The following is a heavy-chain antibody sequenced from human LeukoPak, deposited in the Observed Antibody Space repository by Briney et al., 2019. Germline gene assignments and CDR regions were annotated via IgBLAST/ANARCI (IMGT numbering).Heavy chain of an antibody. Sequence: GGSLRLSCAASGFTFDDYGMSWVRQAPGKGLEWVSGINWNGGSTGYADSVKGRFTISRDNSKNTLYLQMNSLRAEDTAVYYCANSREGPIGATEYYFDYWGQGTLVTVSS. V-gene: IGHV3-20*04. CDR2: INWNGGST. J-gene: IGHJ4*02. D-gene: IGHD1-26*01. CDR1: GFTFDDYG. CDR3: ANSREGPIGATEYYFDY.